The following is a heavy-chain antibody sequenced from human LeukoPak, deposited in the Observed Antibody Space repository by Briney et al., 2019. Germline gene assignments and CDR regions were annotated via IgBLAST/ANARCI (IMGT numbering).Heavy chain of an antibody. Sequence: RPSETLSLTCTVSGGSISSSGYYWGWIRQPPGKGLEWIGSIYYSGSTYYNPSLKSRVTMSEDTSKNQFSLKLSSVTAADTAVYYCARLSGTYYNGYFDCWGQGTLVTVSS. J-gene: IGHJ4*02. CDR2: IYYSGST. CDR1: GGSISSSGYY. D-gene: IGHD1-26*01. CDR3: ARLSGTYYNGYFDC. V-gene: IGHV4-39*01.